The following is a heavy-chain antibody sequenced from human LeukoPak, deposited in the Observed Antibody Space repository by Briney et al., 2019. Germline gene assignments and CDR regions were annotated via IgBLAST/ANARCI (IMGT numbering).Heavy chain of an antibody. V-gene: IGHV3-49*03. D-gene: IGHD6-13*01. Sequence: GGSLRLSCTASGYTFGDYAMSWFRQAPGKGLEGVGWIRTKAYGGTTEYAAPVKGRFTISRDDSKSIAYLHMNSLKTEDTAVYYCPRDRSNLSSSWYPDAFDIWGQGTMVTVSS. CDR2: IRTKAYGGTT. CDR3: PRDRSNLSSSWYPDAFDI. J-gene: IGHJ3*02. CDR1: GYTFGDYA.